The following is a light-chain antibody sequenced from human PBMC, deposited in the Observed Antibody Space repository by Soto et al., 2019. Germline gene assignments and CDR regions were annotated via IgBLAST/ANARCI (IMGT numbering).Light chain of an antibody. J-gene: IGKJ1*01. CDR1: QSVSSSY. CDR2: GAS. V-gene: IGKV3-20*01. CDR3: QQYSSLRT. Sequence: EIVLTQSPGTLSLSTGERATLSCRASQSVSSSYLAWYQQKPGQAPRLLIYGASSRATGIPDRFSGSGSGTDFTLSISRLEPEDFAVYYCQQYSSLRTFGQGTKVDIK.